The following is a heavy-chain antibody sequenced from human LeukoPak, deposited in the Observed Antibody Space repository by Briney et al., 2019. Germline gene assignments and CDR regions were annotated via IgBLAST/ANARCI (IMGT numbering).Heavy chain of an antibody. CDR2: IDPSDSYT. CDR3: ASSSGWSESYYYYYGMDV. V-gene: IGHV5-10-1*01. CDR1: GYSFTSYW. D-gene: IGHD6-19*01. Sequence: GESLKISCKGSGYSFTSYWISWVRQMPGRGLEWMGRIDPSDSYTNYSPSFQGHVTISADKSISTAYLQRSSLKASDTAMYYCASSSGWSESYYYYYGMDVWGQGTTVTVSS. J-gene: IGHJ6*02.